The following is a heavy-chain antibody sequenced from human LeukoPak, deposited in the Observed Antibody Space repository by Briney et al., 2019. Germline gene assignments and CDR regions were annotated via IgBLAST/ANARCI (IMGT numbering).Heavy chain of an antibody. CDR2: TYHSGST. CDR3: ARKGVPLAKYSGYPWAFDI. CDR1: GGSISSSNW. J-gene: IGHJ3*02. V-gene: IGHV4-4*02. Sequence: SGTLSLTCAVSGGSISSSNWWSWVRQPPGKGLEWIGETYHSGSTNYNPSLKSRVTISVDKSKNQFSLKLSSVTAADTAVYYCARKGVPLAKYSGYPWAFDIWGQGTMVTVSS. D-gene: IGHD5-12*01.